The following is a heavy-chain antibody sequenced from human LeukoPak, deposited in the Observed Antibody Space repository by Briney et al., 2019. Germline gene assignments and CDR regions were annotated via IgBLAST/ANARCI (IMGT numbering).Heavy chain of an antibody. D-gene: IGHD3-22*01. CDR2: INPNSGGT. CDR3: ARQGYDSSGYYFDY. CDR1: GYTFTCYY. Sequence: APVKVSYKASGYTFTCYYMHWVRPAPGQGLGWMGWINPNSGGTNYAQKFQGRVTITRDTSISTAYMELSRLRSDDTAVYYCARQGYDSSGYYFDYWGQGTLVTVSS. J-gene: IGHJ4*02. V-gene: IGHV1-2*02.